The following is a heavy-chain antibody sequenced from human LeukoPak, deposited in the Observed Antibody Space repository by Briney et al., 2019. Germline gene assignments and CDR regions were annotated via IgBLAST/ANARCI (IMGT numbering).Heavy chain of an antibody. CDR1: GFTVSSNY. CDR2: IYSGGST. Sequence: PGGSLSLSCAASGFTVSSNYMSWVRQAPGKGLEWVSVIYSGGSTYYADSVKGRFTISRDNSKNTLYLQMNSLRAEDTAVYYCARMGIAVAGFDYWGQGTLVTVSS. CDR3: ARMGIAVAGFDY. D-gene: IGHD6-19*01. V-gene: IGHV3-53*01. J-gene: IGHJ4*02.